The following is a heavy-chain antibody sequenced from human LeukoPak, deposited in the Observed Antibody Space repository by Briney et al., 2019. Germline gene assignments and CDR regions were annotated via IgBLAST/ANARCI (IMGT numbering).Heavy chain of an antibody. V-gene: IGHV4-4*07. D-gene: IGHD2-8*02. CDR3: ARGHTGQNWFDP. J-gene: IGHJ5*02. CDR2: IHVTGRT. CDR1: GGSISSYY. Sequence: SETLSLTCTVSGGSISSYYWSWIRQTAGKGLEWIGRIHVTGRTDYNPSLKSRVTVSLDTAKNQYSLQLSSVSAADTAVYYCARGHTGQNWFDPWVQGTLVNVSS.